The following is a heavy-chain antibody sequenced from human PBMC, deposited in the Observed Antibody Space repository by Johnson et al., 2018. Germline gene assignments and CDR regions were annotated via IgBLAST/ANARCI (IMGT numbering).Heavy chain of an antibody. V-gene: IGHV3-7*01. J-gene: IGHJ4*02. CDR2: MNQGGSEI. Sequence: EVQLVESGGGLVQPGGSLRLSCAASGFTFNTYWMTWVRQTPEKGLEWVAHMNQGGSEIYYVDSVKGRFTISRDNAKNSLFLQMNSLGVEDKSVYYCAKRRAGDGTPFDDWGQGTLVTVSS. CDR3: AKRRAGDGTPFDD. D-gene: IGHD6-13*01. CDR1: GFTFNTYW.